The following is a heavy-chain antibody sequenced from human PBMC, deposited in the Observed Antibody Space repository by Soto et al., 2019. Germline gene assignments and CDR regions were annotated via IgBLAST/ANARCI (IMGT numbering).Heavy chain of an antibody. CDR3: ARGHCTSTNCYGQYYGMDV. V-gene: IGHV3-48*03. CDR2: IDHRGTTI. CDR1: GLSISSYE. J-gene: IGHJ6*02. Sequence: AGGALRRSCVDSGLSISSYEMSNFEMNWVRQAPGKGLERASYIDHRGTTIFYADSVKGRFTISRDNVKNSVSLQMNSLRAEDTAVYYCARGHCTSTNCYGQYYGMDVWGQGTTVTVSS. D-gene: IGHD2-2*01.